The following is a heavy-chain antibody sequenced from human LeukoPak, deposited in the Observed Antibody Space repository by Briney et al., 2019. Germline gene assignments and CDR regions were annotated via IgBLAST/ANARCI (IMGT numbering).Heavy chain of an antibody. CDR2: ISAYNGNT. Sequence: ASVKVSCKASGYTFTSYGISWVRQAPGQGLEWMGWISAYNGNTNYAQKLQGRVTMTTDTSTSTAYMELRSLRSDDTAVYYCARPGGVGIVATINFPYWGQGTLVTVSS. V-gene: IGHV1-18*01. J-gene: IGHJ4*02. CDR1: GYTFTSYG. CDR3: ARPGGVGIVATINFPY. D-gene: IGHD5-12*01.